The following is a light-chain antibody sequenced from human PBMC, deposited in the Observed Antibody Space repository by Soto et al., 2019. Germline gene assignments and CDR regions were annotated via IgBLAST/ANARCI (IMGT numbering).Light chain of an antibody. J-gene: IGKJ3*01. Sequence: EIVLTQSPATLSLSPWERATLSCRASQNVSTDFDWSQQKPGQAPRLIIYDASNRATGIPARFSGSGSGTDFTRTISSLEPEDFAGDYWQQRTNWLTFGPGTKVDIK. CDR2: DAS. V-gene: IGKV3-11*01. CDR3: QQRTNWLT. CDR1: QNVSTD.